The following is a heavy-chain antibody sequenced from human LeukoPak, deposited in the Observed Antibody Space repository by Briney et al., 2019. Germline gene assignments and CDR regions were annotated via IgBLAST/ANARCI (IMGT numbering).Heavy chain of an antibody. CDR3: ARRDVGATIDY. J-gene: IGHJ4*02. CDR2: ILYTGRT. Sequence: TPSETLSLTCTVSGDSISSSRFYWAWIRQPPGKGLEWIGSILYTGRTFYNPSLKSRVTISVDTSKNQFSLRLGSVTASDTAVYYCARRDVGATIDYWGQGTLVTVSS. D-gene: IGHD1-26*01. CDR1: GDSISSSRFY. V-gene: IGHV4-39*01.